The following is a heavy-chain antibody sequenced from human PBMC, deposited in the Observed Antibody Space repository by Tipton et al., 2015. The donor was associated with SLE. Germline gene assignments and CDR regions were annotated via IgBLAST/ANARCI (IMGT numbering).Heavy chain of an antibody. J-gene: IGHJ4*02. CDR3: ASILGNTNPSDF. D-gene: IGHD2-8*01. CDR1: GFTFGTYG. CDR2: IRFDGNVK. Sequence: SLRLSCAASGFTFGTYGMHWVRQAPGKGLEWVSFIRFDGNVKQYADSVRGRFTISRDNSKNTLSLQMDSLRPEDTSIYYCASILGNTNPSDFWGQGTLVTVSS. V-gene: IGHV3-30*02.